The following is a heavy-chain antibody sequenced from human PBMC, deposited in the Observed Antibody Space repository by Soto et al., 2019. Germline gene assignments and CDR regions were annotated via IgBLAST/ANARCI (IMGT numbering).Heavy chain of an antibody. CDR1: DGSFSGYY. J-gene: IGHJ4*02. V-gene: IGHV4-34*12. CDR3: ARPHYGSNTFYSFFDY. Sequence: KSSETLSLTCAVDDGSFSGYYWSWIRQPPGKGLEWIGQLFHGGSTNYSPSLKSRVTISVDTSKNQFSLELSSVTAADTAVYYCARPHYGSNTFYSFFDYWGQGTLVTVSS. D-gene: IGHD3-22*01. CDR2: LFHGGST.